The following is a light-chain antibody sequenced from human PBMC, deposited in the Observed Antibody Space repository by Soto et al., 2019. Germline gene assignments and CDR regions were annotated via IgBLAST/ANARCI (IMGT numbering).Light chain of an antibody. CDR1: QGFSSY. CDR3: QQLKS. CDR2: AAS. V-gene: IGKV1-9*01. Sequence: DIQLTQSPSFLSASVGDRVTITCRASQGFSSYLAWYQQKPGKAPKLLIYAASTLQSGVPSRFSGSGSGTEFTLTLTSLQPEDFATYYCQQLKSFGPGTKVDIK. J-gene: IGKJ3*01.